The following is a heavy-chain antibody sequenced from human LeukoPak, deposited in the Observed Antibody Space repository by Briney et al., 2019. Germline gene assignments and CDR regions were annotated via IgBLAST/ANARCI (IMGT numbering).Heavy chain of an antibody. V-gene: IGHV3-49*04. D-gene: IGHD2-21*02. CDR2: IRSKAYGGTT. CDR1: GFTFGDYA. CDR3: TRVIYVVVTAIPGDAFDI. Sequence: GGSLRLSCTASGFTFGDYAMSWVRQAPGKGLEWVGFIRSKAYGGTTEYAASVKGRFTISRDDSKSIAYLQMNSLKTEDTAVYYCTRVIYVVVTAIPGDAFDIWGQGTMVTVSS. J-gene: IGHJ3*02.